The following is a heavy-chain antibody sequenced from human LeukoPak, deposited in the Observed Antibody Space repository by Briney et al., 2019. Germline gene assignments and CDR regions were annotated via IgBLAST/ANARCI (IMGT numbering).Heavy chain of an antibody. J-gene: IGHJ6*03. CDR3: ARDYSGSSSWGYGYYYMDV. Sequence: ASVKVSCKASGYTFTSYGISWVRQAPGQGLEWMGWINTNTGNPTYAQGFTGRFVFSLDTSVSTAYLQISSLKAEDTAVYYCARDYSGSSSWGYGYYYMDVWGKGTTVTVSS. CDR2: INTNTGNP. D-gene: IGHD6-6*01. V-gene: IGHV7-4-1*02. CDR1: GYTFTSYG.